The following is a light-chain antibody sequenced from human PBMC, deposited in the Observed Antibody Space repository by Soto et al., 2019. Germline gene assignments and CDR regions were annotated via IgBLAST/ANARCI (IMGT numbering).Light chain of an antibody. V-gene: IGLV1-44*01. Sequence: QSVLTQPPSASGTPGQRVTISCSGSTSNIGSNPVNWYQQLPGTAPKLLIYSDNQRPSGVPDRFSGSRSGTSASLAISGTQAMDEADYYCQAWDSSTWVFGGGTKLTVL. J-gene: IGLJ3*02. CDR3: QAWDSSTWV. CDR1: TSNIGSNP. CDR2: SDN.